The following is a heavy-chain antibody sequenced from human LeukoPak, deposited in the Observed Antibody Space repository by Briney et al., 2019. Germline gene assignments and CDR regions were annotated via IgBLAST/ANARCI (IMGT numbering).Heavy chain of an antibody. Sequence: PGGSLRLSCGASGFTFSNYGMLWVRQAPGKGLQWVSFISSSRNTIYYADSVKGRFTISRDNAENSLYLQMNSLRAEDTAVYYCARAYSTYHMDVWGKGTTVTVSS. CDR2: ISSSRNTI. V-gene: IGHV3-48*01. CDR1: GFTFSNYG. J-gene: IGHJ6*03. D-gene: IGHD4-11*01. CDR3: ARAYSTYHMDV.